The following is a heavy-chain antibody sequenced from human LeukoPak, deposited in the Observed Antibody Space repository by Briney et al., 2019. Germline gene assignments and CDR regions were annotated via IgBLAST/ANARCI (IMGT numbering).Heavy chain of an antibody. D-gene: IGHD3-22*01. J-gene: IGHJ4*02. CDR3: ARDNGSGYYPGIIDY. CDR1: GGSISSGGYS. V-gene: IGHV4-30-2*01. Sequence: SQTLSLTCAVSGGSISSGGYSWSWIRQPPGKGLEWIGYIYHSGSTYYNPSLKSRVTISVDRSKNQFSLKLSSVTAADTAVYYCARDNGSGYYPGIIDYWGQGTLVTVSS. CDR2: IYHSGST.